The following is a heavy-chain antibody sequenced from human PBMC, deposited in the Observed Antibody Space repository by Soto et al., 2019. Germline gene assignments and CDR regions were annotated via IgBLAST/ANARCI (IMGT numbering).Heavy chain of an antibody. CDR3: ARDSGVGAIYGAALYI. CDR2: IWYDGAKK. CDR1: GFTFSHYV. V-gene: IGHV3-33*01. Sequence: QVQLVESGGGVVQPGKSLRLYCAASGFTFSHYVMNWVRQPPGKGLEWVAIIWYDGAKKYYADSVKGRFTISRDNYKNTLYLQMTSLRGEDTAVYYLARDSGVGAIYGAALYIWGQGTMVTVSS. J-gene: IGHJ3*02. D-gene: IGHD1-26*01.